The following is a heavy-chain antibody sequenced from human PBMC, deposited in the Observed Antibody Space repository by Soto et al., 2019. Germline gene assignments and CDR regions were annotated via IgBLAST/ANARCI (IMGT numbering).Heavy chain of an antibody. CDR2: IWFDGCNK. D-gene: IGHD3-3*01. CDR3: ARDLDVWSGYYLFDY. V-gene: IGHV3-33*01. CDR1: GFTFSSYG. Sequence: QVQLVESGGGVVQPGRSLRLSCAASGFTFSSYGMHWVRQAPGKGLEWVAVIWFDGCNKYYADSVKGRFTISRDNSKNTLYLQMNSLRAEDTAIYYCARDLDVWSGYYLFDYWGQGTLVTVSS. J-gene: IGHJ4*02.